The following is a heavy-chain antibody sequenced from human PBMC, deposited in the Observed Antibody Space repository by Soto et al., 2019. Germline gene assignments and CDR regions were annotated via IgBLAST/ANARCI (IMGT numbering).Heavy chain of an antibody. CDR2: ISAYNGNT. J-gene: IGHJ4*02. CDR3: ARDVEDWNYERFDY. V-gene: IGHV1-18*01. CDR1: GYTFTSYG. Sequence: QVQLVQSGAEVKKPGASVKVSCKASGYTFTSYGISWVRQAPGQGLEWMGWISAYNGNTNYAQKLQGRFNMTTDTSTSTAYMEMKSLISDDTAVYYCARDVEDWNYERFDYWCQGTLVTVS. D-gene: IGHD1-7*01.